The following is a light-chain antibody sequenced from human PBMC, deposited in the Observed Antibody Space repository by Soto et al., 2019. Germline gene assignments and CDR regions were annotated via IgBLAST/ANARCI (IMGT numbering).Light chain of an antibody. CDR3: QQYNNFLG. CDR2: GAS. CDR1: QSVSSN. J-gene: IGKJ4*01. V-gene: IGKV3D-15*01. Sequence: EIVMTQSPATLSVSPGERATLSCRASQSVSSNLAWYQQKPGQAPRLLIYGASTRATGIPARFSGSGSGTEITLTISSLQSEDFAVYYCQQYNNFLGFGGGTKVEIK.